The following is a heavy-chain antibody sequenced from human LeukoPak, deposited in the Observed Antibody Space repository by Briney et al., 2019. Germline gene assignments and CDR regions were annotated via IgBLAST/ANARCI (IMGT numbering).Heavy chain of an antibody. CDR1: GFTFSSAA. Sequence: GGSLRLSCAASGFTFSSAAMSWVRQAPGKGLEWVSAIGASGDSTYYADSVKGRFTISRDNSKNALYLQMSSLRAEDTAIYYCAKCPPYQYSPLHYWGQGTLVTVSS. CDR3: AKCPPYQYSPLHY. V-gene: IGHV3-23*01. J-gene: IGHJ4*02. CDR2: IGASGDST. D-gene: IGHD5-18*01.